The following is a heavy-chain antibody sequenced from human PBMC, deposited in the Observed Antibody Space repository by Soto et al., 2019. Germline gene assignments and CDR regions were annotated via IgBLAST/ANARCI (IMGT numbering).Heavy chain of an antibody. V-gene: IGHV4-31*03. CDR3: ARGGGDSGYDIDY. CDR1: GGSISSGGYY. J-gene: IGHJ4*02. CDR2: IYYSGST. Sequence: QVQLQESGPGLVKPSQSLSLTCTVSGGSISSGGYYWSWIRQHPGKGLEWIGYIYYSGSTYYNPSHKSRVTISVDTSKNQFSLKLSSVTAADTAVYYCARGGGDSGYDIDYWGQGTLVTVSS. D-gene: IGHD5-12*01.